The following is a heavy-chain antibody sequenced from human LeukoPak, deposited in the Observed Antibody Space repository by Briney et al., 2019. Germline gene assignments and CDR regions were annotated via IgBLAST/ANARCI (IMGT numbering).Heavy chain of an antibody. V-gene: IGHV4-59*12. Sequence: PSETLSLTCAVSGGSISSYYWSWIRQSPGKGLEWIGYIYYSGSTYYNPSLTSRVTISVDTSKNQFSLRLSSVTAADTAVYYCARDGSRAVAGYFDYWGQGTLVTVSS. D-gene: IGHD6-19*01. CDR1: GGSISSYY. CDR3: ARDGSRAVAGYFDY. J-gene: IGHJ4*02. CDR2: IYYSGST.